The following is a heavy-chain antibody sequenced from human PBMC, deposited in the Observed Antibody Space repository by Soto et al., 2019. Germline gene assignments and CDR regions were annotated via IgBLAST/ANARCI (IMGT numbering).Heavy chain of an antibody. V-gene: IGHV4-34*01. CDR3: AGGRDTVVRGVMNWFDP. CDR2: IDQSGST. Sequence: QVQLQQWGAGLLKSSETLSLTCAVYGGSFSGYYWNWLRQPPGEGLEWIGKIDQSGSTNYNPPLKRRGTTSDDTSRSQFALKLTCGPAIDKAVYYCAGGRDTVVRGVMNWFDPWGQGTLVTVSS. D-gene: IGHD3-10*01. J-gene: IGHJ5*02. CDR1: GGSFSGYY.